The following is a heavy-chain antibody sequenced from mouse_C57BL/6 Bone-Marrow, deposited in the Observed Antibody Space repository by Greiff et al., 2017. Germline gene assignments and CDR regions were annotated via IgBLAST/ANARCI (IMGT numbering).Heavy chain of an antibody. CDR2: IYPRSGNT. CDR1: GYTFTSYG. Sequence: VQLQQSGAELARPGASVKLSCKASGYTFTSYGISWVKQRTGQGLEWIGEIYPRSGNTYYNEKFKGKATLTADKSSSTAYMELRSLTSEDAAVYFGAREGDHYYGSSYVAWFAYWGQGTLVTVSA. V-gene: IGHV1-81*01. D-gene: IGHD1-1*01. CDR3: AREGDHYYGSSYVAWFAY. J-gene: IGHJ3*01.